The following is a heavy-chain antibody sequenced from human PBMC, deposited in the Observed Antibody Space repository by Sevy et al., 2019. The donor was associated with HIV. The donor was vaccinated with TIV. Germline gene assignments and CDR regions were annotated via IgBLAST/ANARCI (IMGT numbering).Heavy chain of an antibody. Sequence: GGSLRLPCAASGFTFSSYWMSWVRQAPGKGLEWVANIKQDGSEKYYVDSVKGRLTNTRDNGKNSRYLQRNSLRAEDTTVYYCAGEEGTEDYGTDYWGQGTLVTVSS. CDR1: GFTFSSYW. CDR3: AGEEGTEDYGTDY. J-gene: IGHJ4*02. D-gene: IGHD4-17*01. V-gene: IGHV3-7*01. CDR2: IKQDGSEK.